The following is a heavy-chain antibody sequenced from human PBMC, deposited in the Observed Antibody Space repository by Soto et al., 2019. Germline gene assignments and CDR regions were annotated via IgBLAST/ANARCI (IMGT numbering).Heavy chain of an antibody. CDR2: TYYRSKWYN. CDR1: GVSVSSNSAA. Sequence: SQTLSLTCAISGVSVSSNSAAWNWIRQSPSRGLEWLGRTYYRSKWYNDYAVSVKSRITINPDTSKNQFSLQLNSVTPEDTAVYYCARGRMRPTDTAMGCGFDPWGQGTLVTVSS. V-gene: IGHV6-1*01. J-gene: IGHJ5*02. CDR3: ARGRMRPTDTAMGCGFDP. D-gene: IGHD5-18*01.